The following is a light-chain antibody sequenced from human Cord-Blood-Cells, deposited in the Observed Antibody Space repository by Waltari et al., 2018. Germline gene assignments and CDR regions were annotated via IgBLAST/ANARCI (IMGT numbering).Light chain of an antibody. CDR3: QVWDSSTVV. CDR2: RDR. J-gene: IGLJ2*01. CDR1: NTGSKN. V-gene: IGLV3-9*01. Sequence: SYELTQPLSVSVALGQTARITCGGNNTGSKNVHWYQQKPGRAPVLVIYRDRNRPSGIPERFSGSNSGNTATLTISGAQAGDEADYYCQVWDSSTVVFGGGTKLTVL.